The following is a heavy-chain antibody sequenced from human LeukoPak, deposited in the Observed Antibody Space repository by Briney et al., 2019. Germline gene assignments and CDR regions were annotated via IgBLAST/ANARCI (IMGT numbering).Heavy chain of an antibody. V-gene: IGHV4-59*01. D-gene: IGHD2-2*01. CDR1: GGSISSYY. Sequence: SETLSLTCTVSGGSISSYYWSWIRQPPGKGLEWIGYIYYSGSTNYNPSLKSRVTISVDTSNNQFSLKLSSVTAADTAVYYCARESAGPAAMEGGWFDPWGQGTLVTVSS. CDR3: ARESAGPAAMEGGWFDP. CDR2: IYYSGST. J-gene: IGHJ5*02.